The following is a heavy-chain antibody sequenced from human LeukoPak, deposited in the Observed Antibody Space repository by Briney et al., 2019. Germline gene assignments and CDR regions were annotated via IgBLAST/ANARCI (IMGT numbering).Heavy chain of an antibody. Sequence: GGSLRLSCAASGFTVSSNYMSWVRQAPVKVLEWVSVIYSGGSTYYADSVKGRFTISRDNSKNTLYLQMNSLRAEDTAVYYCARAGAPDYYGSGRPFDYWGQGTLVTVSS. CDR1: GFTVSSNY. D-gene: IGHD3-10*01. CDR3: ARAGAPDYYGSGRPFDY. V-gene: IGHV3-66*01. J-gene: IGHJ4*02. CDR2: IYSGGST.